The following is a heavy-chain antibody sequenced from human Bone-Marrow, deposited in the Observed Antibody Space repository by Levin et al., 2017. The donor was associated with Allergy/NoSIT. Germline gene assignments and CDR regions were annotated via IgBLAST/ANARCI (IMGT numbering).Heavy chain of an antibody. Sequence: GESLKISCAASGFTFSDYYMSWIRQAPGKGLEWVSYISSSGSTIYYADSVKGRFTISRDNAKNSLYLQMNSLRAEDTAVYYCARADTLGDYAWGQGTLVTVSS. CDR1: GFTFSDYY. CDR2: ISSSGSTI. D-gene: IGHD4-17*01. V-gene: IGHV3-11*01. J-gene: IGHJ4*02. CDR3: ARADTLGDYA.